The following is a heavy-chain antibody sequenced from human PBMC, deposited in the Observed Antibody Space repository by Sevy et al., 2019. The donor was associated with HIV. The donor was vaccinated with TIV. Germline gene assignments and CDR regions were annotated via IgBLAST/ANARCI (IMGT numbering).Heavy chain of an antibody. D-gene: IGHD3-10*01. Sequence: GESLKISCEGSGFSFSSYWIHWVRQMPGKGLEWMATIHPGNSETRYRSSFQGQVTISADKSINTAYLQWSRLSASDXXIYYCFMRAHTDSSGYYYRYGMDVWGQGTTVTVSS. CDR3: FMRAHTDSSGYYYRYGMDV. CDR2: IHPGNSET. J-gene: IGHJ6*02. V-gene: IGHV5-51*01. CDR1: GFSFSSYW.